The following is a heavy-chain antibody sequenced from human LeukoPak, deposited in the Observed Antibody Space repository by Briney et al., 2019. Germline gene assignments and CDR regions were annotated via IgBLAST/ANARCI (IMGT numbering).Heavy chain of an antibody. Sequence: ASVKVSCKASGYTFTGYYMHWVRQAPGQGREWMGIINPSGGSTSYAQKFQGRVTMTRDMSTSTVYMELSSLRSEDTAVYYCAREGGRIQLWLRELNFDYWGQGTLVTVSS. CDR3: AREGGRIQLWLRELNFDY. D-gene: IGHD5-18*01. J-gene: IGHJ4*02. CDR2: INPSGGST. V-gene: IGHV1-46*01. CDR1: GYTFTGYY.